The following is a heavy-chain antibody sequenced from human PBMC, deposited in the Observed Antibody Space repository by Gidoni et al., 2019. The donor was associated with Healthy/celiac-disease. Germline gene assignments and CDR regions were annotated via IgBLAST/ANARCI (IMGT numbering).Heavy chain of an antibody. V-gene: IGHV4-34*01. CDR3: ARDPPPPHSGYDSPHDAFDI. J-gene: IGHJ3*02. Sequence: QVQLQQWGAGLLKPSETLSLTCAVYGGSFSGYYWSWIRQPPGKGLEWIGEINHSGSTNYNPSLKSRGTISVDTSKNQFSLKLSSVTAADTALYYCARDPPPPHSGYDSPHDAFDIWGQGTMVTVSS. CDR1: GGSFSGYY. D-gene: IGHD5-12*01. CDR2: INHSGST.